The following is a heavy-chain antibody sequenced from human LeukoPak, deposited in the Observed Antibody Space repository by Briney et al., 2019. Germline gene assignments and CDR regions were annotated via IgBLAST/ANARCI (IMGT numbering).Heavy chain of an antibody. D-gene: IGHD3-22*01. CDR2: INPSGGST. J-gene: IGHJ4*02. Sequence: GASVKVSCKASGYTFTSYGISWVRQAPGQGLEWMGIINPSGGSTSYAQKFQGRVTMTRDTSTSTVYMELSSLRSEDTAVYYCARVSYYDSSGYDPNFDYWGQGTLVTVSS. CDR1: GYTFTSYG. V-gene: IGHV1-46*01. CDR3: ARVSYYDSSGYDPNFDY.